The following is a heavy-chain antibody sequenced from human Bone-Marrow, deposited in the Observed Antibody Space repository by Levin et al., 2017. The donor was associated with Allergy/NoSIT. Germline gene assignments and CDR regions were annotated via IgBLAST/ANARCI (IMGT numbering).Heavy chain of an antibody. CDR1: GGSISRGGFY. Sequence: LRLSCTVSGGSISRGGFYWNWIRQHPETGLQWLGYIYYSGVTYYTPSLKSRLSISIDTSKNQFSLELSSVTAADTAVYYCALTSITMVRGVLLGPFDHWGQGTLATVSS. CDR3: ALTSITMVRGVLLGPFDH. J-gene: IGHJ4*02. V-gene: IGHV4-31*03. D-gene: IGHD3-10*01. CDR2: IYYSGVT.